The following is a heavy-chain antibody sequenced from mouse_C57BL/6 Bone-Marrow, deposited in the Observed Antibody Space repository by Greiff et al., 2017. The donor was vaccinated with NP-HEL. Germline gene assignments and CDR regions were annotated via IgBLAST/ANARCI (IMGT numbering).Heavy chain of an antibody. V-gene: IGHV2-9-1*01. CDR3: ARRTAQAPYYAMDY. J-gene: IGHJ4*01. CDR1: GFSLTSYA. CDR2: IWPGGGT. D-gene: IGHD3-2*02. Sequence: VQRVESGPGLVAPSQSLSITCTVSGFSLTSYAISWVRQPPGKGLEWLGVIWPGGGTNYNSALKSRLSISKDNTNSQVFLKMNSLQTDDTARYYCARRTAQAPYYAMDYWGQGTSVTVSS.